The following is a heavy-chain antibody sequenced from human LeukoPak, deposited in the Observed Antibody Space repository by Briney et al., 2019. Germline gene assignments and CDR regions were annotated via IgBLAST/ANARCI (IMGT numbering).Heavy chain of an antibody. CDR2: ISSSGSTI. D-gene: IGHD3-10*01. J-gene: IGHJ6*02. Sequence: PGGSLRLSCAAPGFTFSSYEMNWVRQAPGKGLEWVSYISSSGSTIYYADSVKGRFTISRDNAKNSLYLQMNSLRAEDTAVYYCAREGSAPYYYGSGSQNQNYYYYGMDVWGQGTTVTVSS. CDR3: AREGSAPYYYGSGSQNQNYYYYGMDV. CDR1: GFTFSSYE. V-gene: IGHV3-48*03.